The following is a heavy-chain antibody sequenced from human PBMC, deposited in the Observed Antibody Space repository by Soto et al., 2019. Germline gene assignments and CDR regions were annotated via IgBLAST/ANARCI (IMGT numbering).Heavy chain of an antibody. CDR3: ARACSSTSCYDVFDY. CDR2: IYASGST. Sequence: LSLTCTVSGGSISSSYWSWIRQPAGKGLEWIGRIYASGSTNYNPSLKSRVTMSVDTSKNQFSLKLRSVTAADTAVYYCARACSSTSCYDVFDYWGQGTQVTVSA. D-gene: IGHD2-2*01. V-gene: IGHV4-4*07. CDR1: GGSISSSY. J-gene: IGHJ4*02.